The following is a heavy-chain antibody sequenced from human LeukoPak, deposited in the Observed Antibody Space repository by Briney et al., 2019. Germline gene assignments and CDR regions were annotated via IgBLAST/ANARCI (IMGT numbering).Heavy chain of an antibody. V-gene: IGHV3-48*03. CDR1: GFNFNTYE. CDR2: ICGRGTNK. Sequence: GGSLRLSCIASGFNFNTYEMNWVRQAPGKGLEWVSYICGRGTNKYYADSVKGRFTISRDSAENSLYLQMNDLRAEDTAVYYCARDLYFYGSGSFVPGFPDYWGQGTLVTVSS. CDR3: ARDLYFYGSGSFVPGFPDY. D-gene: IGHD3-10*01. J-gene: IGHJ4*02.